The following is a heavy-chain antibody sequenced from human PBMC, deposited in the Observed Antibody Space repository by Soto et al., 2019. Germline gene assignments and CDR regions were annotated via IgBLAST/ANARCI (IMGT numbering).Heavy chain of an antibody. V-gene: IGHV4-34*01. D-gene: IGHD3-10*01. CDR3: ARGIGSNPRGVFFGY. CDR2: INHSGST. CDR1: GGSFSGYY. J-gene: IGHJ4*02. Sequence: QVQLQQWGAGLLKPSETLSLTCAVYGGSFSGYYWSWIRQPPGKGLEWIGEINHSGSTNYNPSLKSRVTISVDTSKNQFSLKLSSVTAADTAVYYCARGIGSNPRGVFFGYWGQGTLVTVSS.